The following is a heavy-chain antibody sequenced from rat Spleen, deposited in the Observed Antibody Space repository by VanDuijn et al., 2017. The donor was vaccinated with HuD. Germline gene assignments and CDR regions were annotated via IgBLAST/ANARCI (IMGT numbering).Heavy chain of an antibody. D-gene: IGHD1-4*01. CDR2: ISYSGST. Sequence: EVQLQESGPGLVKPSQSLSLTCSVTGYSITSNYWVWIRKFPGNKMEWIGHISYSGSTRYNPSLKSRISITRDTSKNQFFLQLNSVTTEDTATYYCVRSVGYNSYYFDYWGQGVMVTVSS. V-gene: IGHV3-1*01. J-gene: IGHJ2*01. CDR1: GYSITSNY. CDR3: VRSVGYNSYYFDY.